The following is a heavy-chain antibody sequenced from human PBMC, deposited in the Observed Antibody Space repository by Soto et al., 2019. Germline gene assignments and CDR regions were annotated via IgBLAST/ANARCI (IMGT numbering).Heavy chain of an antibody. D-gene: IGHD2-15*01. Sequence: QVQLVQSGAEVKKPGASVKVSCKASGYTFTSYYMHCVRQAPGQGLAWMGIINPSDGGTTYAQEFQDRVTMTRDTCTSTVYMELSSLRSEDTAVYYCARDPRWTGSRFDYWGPGTLVLVSS. CDR1: GYTFTSYY. CDR2: INPSDGGT. J-gene: IGHJ4*02. CDR3: ARDPRWTGSRFDY. V-gene: IGHV1-46*01.